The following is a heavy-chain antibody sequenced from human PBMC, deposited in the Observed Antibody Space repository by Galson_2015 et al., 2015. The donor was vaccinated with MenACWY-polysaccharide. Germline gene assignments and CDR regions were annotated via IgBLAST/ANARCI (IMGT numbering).Heavy chain of an antibody. V-gene: IGHV3-23*01. D-gene: IGHD2-21*01. Sequence: SLRLSCAASGFTLRTFPMNWVRQTPGKGLEWVAGISGSGNSAFYADSVRGRFTISRDNSRNTLYLQMNSLRAGDTALYYCAKSGGDGVTVFATVPTAPESWGQGTLVTVSS. J-gene: IGHJ4*02. CDR2: ISGSGNSA. CDR3: AKSGGDGVTVFATVPTAPES. CDR1: GFTLRTFP.